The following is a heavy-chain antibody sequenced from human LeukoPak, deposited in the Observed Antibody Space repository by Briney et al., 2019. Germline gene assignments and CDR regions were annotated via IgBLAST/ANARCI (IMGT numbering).Heavy chain of an antibody. D-gene: IGHD4-17*01. CDR3: AKAAMTTYSGLHDY. V-gene: IGHV3-30*02. Sequence: PGGSLRLSCAASGFTFSSYGMHWVRQAPGKGLEWVSFIRYDGSNEYYADSVRGRFTISRDNSKNTLYLQMNSLRAEDTAVYYCAKAAMTTYSGLHDYWGQGTLVTVSS. J-gene: IGHJ4*02. CDR2: IRYDGSNE. CDR1: GFTFSSYG.